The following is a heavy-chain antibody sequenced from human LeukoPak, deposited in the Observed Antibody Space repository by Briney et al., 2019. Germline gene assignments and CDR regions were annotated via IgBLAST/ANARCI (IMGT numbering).Heavy chain of an antibody. J-gene: IGHJ3*02. CDR3: ARDPYYDFWSDYGTEAFDI. V-gene: IGHV3-74*01. D-gene: IGHD3-3*01. CDR1: GFIFSDYW. CDR2: ITSDGSST. Sequence: GGSLRLSCAASGFIFSDYWMHWVRQAPGKGLAWVSRITSDGSSTSHADSVKGRFTISRDNAKNSLYLQMNSLRAEDTAVYYCARDPYYDFWSDYGTEAFDIWGQGRMVTVYS.